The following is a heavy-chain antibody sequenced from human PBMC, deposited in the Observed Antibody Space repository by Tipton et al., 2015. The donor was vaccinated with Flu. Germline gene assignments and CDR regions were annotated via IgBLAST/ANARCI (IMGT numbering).Heavy chain of an antibody. D-gene: IGHD6-13*01. CDR1: GGSIGSFY. J-gene: IGHJ4*02. CDR3: ARAGGSNSWYVY. Sequence: LRLSCTVSGGSIGSFYWNWIRQPPGKGLEWIGRIYTSGRTDYNPSLKSRITISVDTSNNLFSLNLRSVSAADTAVYYCARAGGSNSWYVYWGQGTLVTVSS. CDR2: IYTSGRT. V-gene: IGHV4-4*08.